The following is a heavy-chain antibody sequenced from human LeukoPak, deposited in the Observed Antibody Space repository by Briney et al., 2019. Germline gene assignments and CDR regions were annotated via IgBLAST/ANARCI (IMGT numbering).Heavy chain of an antibody. CDR3: ARAKYYYDSSGYCD. Sequence: PGGSLRLSCAASGFTFDDYGMSWVRQAPGKGLEWVSGINWNGGSTSYADSVKGRFTISRDNAKNSLYLQMNSLRAEDTALYYCARAKYYYDSSGYCDWGQGTLVTVSS. CDR1: GFTFDDYG. V-gene: IGHV3-20*04. D-gene: IGHD3-22*01. CDR2: INWNGGST. J-gene: IGHJ4*02.